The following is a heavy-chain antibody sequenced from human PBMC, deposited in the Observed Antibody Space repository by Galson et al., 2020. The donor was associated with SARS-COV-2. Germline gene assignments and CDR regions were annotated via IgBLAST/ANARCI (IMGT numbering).Heavy chain of an antibody. J-gene: IGHJ4*02. CDR2: IYPGDSYT. V-gene: IGHV5-51*01. CDR3: ARHGASDGWYEGIDY. CDR1: GYSFADYW. Sequence: GESLKISCQGSGYSFADYWIGWVRQMPGEGLQWLGVIYPGDSYTIYSPSFQGQVTVSADKSINTAYLQWSSLEASDTAMYYCARHGASDGWYEGIDYWGQGTLVTVSS. D-gene: IGHD6-19*01.